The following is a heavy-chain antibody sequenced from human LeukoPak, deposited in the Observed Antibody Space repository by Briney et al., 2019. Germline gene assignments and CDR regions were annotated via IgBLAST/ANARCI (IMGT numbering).Heavy chain of an antibody. V-gene: IGHV4-38-2*01. J-gene: IGHJ4*02. CDR3: ARHIYDFWSGYEDY. CDR1: GYSISSGYY. D-gene: IGHD3-3*01. Sequence: SETLSLTCAVSGYSISSGYYWGWIRQPPGKGLEWIGSIYHSGSTYYNPSLKSRVTISVDTSKNQFSLKLRSVTAADTAVYYCARHIYDFWSGYEDYWGQGTLVTVSS. CDR2: IYHSGST.